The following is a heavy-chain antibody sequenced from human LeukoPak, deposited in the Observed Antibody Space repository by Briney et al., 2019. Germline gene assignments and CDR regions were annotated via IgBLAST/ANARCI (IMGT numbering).Heavy chain of an antibody. J-gene: IGHJ6*03. D-gene: IGHD3-10*01. CDR1: GFTFSSYS. CDR2: ISSSSSTI. V-gene: IGHV3-48*01. Sequence: SGGSLRLSCAASGFTFSSYSMNWVRQAPGKGLEWVSYISSSSSTIYYADSVKGRFTISRDNAKNSLYLQMNSLRAEDTAVYYCARDLYGSGSYYMDVWGKGPRSPSP. CDR3: ARDLYGSGSYYMDV.